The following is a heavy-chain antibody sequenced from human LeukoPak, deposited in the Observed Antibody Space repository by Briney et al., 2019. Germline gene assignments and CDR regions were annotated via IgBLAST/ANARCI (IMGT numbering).Heavy chain of an antibody. D-gene: IGHD3-9*01. J-gene: IGHJ4*02. CDR2: IWYDGSNK. Sequence: QPGGSLRLSCAASGFTFSTYGMHWVRQAPGKGLEWVAVIWYDGSNKYYADSVKGRFTISRDNSKKTLYLQMNSLRAEDTAVYYCARYHYVYILTGYYRHYWGQGTLVTVSS. CDR3: ARYHYVYILTGYYRHY. V-gene: IGHV3-33*01. CDR1: GFTFSTYG.